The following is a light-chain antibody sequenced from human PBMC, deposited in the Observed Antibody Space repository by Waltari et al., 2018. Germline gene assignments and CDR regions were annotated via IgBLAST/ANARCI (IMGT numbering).Light chain of an antibody. Sequence: DIQMTQSPSALSASVGDRVTITCRASQDISNYLAWYQQKPGKVPKLLIYVESTLQSGAPSRFIGSGSGTDFTLTISSLQPEDVATYYCQQYYDTLLYTFGQGTKLEI. CDR2: VES. CDR1: QDISNY. V-gene: IGKV1-27*01. J-gene: IGKJ2*01. CDR3: QQYYDTLLYT.